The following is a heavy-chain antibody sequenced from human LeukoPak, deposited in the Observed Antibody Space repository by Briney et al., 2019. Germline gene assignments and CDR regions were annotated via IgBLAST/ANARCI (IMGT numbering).Heavy chain of an antibody. CDR2: IGGSGGST. CDR3: AKVGAVAAFPRDFDY. CDR1: GFTFTSYA. D-gene: IGHD6-19*01. J-gene: IGHJ4*02. Sequence: PGGSLRLSCAASGFTFTSYAMSWVRQAPGQGLEWVSAIGGSGGSTYYADSVKGRFTISRDNSKNTLYLQMNSLRAEDTAVYYCAKVGAVAAFPRDFDYWGQGTLVTVSS. V-gene: IGHV3-23*01.